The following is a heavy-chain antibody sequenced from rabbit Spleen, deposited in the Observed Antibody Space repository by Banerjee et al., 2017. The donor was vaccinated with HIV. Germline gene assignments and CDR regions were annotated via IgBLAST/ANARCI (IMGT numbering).Heavy chain of an antibody. CDR3: ARDQYFNF. CDR2: IGTGDDTT. V-gene: IGHV1S40*01. J-gene: IGHJ4*01. CDR1: GFTLNTYW. Sequence: QSLEESGGDLFQPGGSLTLTCKASGFTLNTYWISWVRQAPGKGLEWIGCIGTGDDTTWYASWAKGRFTISKTSSTTVTLQMTSLTAADTATYFCARDQYFNFWGPGTLVTVS.